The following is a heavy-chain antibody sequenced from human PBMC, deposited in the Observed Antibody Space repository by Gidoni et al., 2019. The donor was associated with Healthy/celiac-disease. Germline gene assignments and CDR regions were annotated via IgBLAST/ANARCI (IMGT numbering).Heavy chain of an antibody. CDR1: GFTVSSNY. CDR3: VSRRRNCSGGSCQTPHYYYYMDV. CDR2: IYSGGST. Sequence: EVQLVETGGGLIQPGGSLRLSCAASGFTVSSNYMSWVRQAPGKGLEWVSVIYSGGSTYYADSVKGRFTISRDNSKNTLYLQMNSLRAEDTAVYYCVSRRRNCSGGSCQTPHYYYYMDVWGKGTTVTVSS. V-gene: IGHV3-53*02. J-gene: IGHJ6*03. D-gene: IGHD2-15*01.